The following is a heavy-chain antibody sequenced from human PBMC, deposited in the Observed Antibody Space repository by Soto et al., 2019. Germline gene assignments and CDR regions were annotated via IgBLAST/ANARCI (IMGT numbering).Heavy chain of an antibody. V-gene: IGHV4-38-2*01. J-gene: IGHJ6*02. D-gene: IGHD6-25*01. Sequence: ESLSLACPVSGYSASSGHSWGWIRQPPGKGLEWIGSIFHTGSTYYNPSLKSRVTLSVDTSKNQFSLKLSSVTAADTAVYFCATLPRLDGMDVWGQGTTVT. CDR2: IFHTGST. CDR3: ATLPRLDGMDV. CDR1: GYSASSGHS.